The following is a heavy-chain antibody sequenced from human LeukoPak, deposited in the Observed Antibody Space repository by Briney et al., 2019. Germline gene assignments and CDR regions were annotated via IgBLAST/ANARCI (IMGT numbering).Heavy chain of an antibody. V-gene: IGHV3-74*01. J-gene: IGHJ4*02. CDR2: INNDGNRI. D-gene: IGHD7-27*01. Sequence: HPGGSLRLSYAASGFTVSNSWMFWVRQAPGKGLMYVSEINNDGNRIRYVDSVKGRFSISRDGAKNTLFLQMNSLRDDDTAMYYCARGGLPGGFDYWGQGILVTVSS. CDR1: GFTVSNSW. CDR3: ARGGLPGGFDY.